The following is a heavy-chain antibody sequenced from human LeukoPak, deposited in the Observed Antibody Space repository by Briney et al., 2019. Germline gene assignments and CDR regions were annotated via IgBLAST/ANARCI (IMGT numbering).Heavy chain of an antibody. D-gene: IGHD3-22*01. CDR2: INPNSGGT. CDR1: GYTFTGYY. CDR3: ARKDYYYDSSGYSDAFDI. V-gene: IGHV1-2*02. Sequence: ASVKVSCKASGYTFTGYYMHWVRQAPGQGLEWMGWINPNSGGTNYAQKFQGRVTMTRNTSISTAYMELSSLRSEDTAVYYCARKDYYYDSSGYSDAFDIWGQGTMVTVSS. J-gene: IGHJ3*02.